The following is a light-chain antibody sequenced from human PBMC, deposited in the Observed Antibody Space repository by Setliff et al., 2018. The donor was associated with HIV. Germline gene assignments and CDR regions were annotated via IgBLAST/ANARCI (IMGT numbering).Light chain of an antibody. CDR2: DVT. V-gene: IGLV2-14*01. CDR1: SSDVGTYNY. CDR3: SSYTSSSTL. Sequence: QSVLAQPASVSGSPGQSITISCTGTSSDVGTYNYVSWYQQHPGRAPKLMIYDVTKRPSGVSNRFSGSKSGNTASLTISGLQAEDEADYYCSSYTSSSTLFGGGTK. J-gene: IGLJ2*01.